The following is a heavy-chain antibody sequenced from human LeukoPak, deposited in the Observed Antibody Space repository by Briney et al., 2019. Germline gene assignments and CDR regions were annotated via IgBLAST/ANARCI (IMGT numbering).Heavy chain of an antibody. V-gene: IGHV4-34*01. Sequence: PSETLSLTCAVYGGSFSGYYWSWIRQPPGKGQEWIGEINHSGSTNYNPSLKSRVTISVDTSKNQFSLKLSSVTAADTAVYFCARGPYSYDSSGAFDIWGQGTMVTVSS. J-gene: IGHJ3*02. CDR3: ARGPYSYDSSGAFDI. CDR2: INHSGST. CDR1: GGSFSGYY. D-gene: IGHD3-22*01.